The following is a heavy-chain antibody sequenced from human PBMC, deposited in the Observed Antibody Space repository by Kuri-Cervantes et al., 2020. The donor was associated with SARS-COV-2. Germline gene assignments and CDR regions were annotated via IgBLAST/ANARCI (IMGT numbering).Heavy chain of an antibody. CDR2: IYYSGST. CDR1: GGSISSSSYY. D-gene: IGHD3-3*01. Sequence: SETLSLTCTVSGGSISSSSYYWGWIRQPPGKGLGWIGSIYYSGSTYYNPSLKSRVTISVDTSKNQFSLKLSSVTAADTAVYYCARPASTYGELFWSGPNVDAFDIWGQGTMVTVSS. V-gene: IGHV4-39*01. CDR3: ARPASTYGELFWSGPNVDAFDI. J-gene: IGHJ3*02.